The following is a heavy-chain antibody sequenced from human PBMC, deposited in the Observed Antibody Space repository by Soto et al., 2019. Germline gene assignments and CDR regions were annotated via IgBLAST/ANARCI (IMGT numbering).Heavy chain of an antibody. CDR2: IIPTLGIT. CDR3: AGDLGRYVRRGKKDS. Sequence: QVQLVQSGPEVKKPGSSVKVSCKASGGTFSSYTITWVRQAPGQGLEWMGRIIPTLGITNYAQKFQGRVTFTADASTSTSYMDLSSLTSDDTAVYYCAGDLGRYVRRGKKDSWGQGTLVTV. V-gene: IGHV1-69*02. J-gene: IGHJ4*02. D-gene: IGHD3-10*02. CDR1: GGTFSSYT.